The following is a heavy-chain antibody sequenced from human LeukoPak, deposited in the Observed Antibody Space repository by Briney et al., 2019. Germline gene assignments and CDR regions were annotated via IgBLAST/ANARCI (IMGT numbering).Heavy chain of an antibody. CDR2: IKSKTDGGTT. J-gene: IGHJ4*02. D-gene: IGHD3-10*01. CDR1: GFTFSNAW. Sequence: GGSLRLSCAASGFTFSNAWMSWVRQAPGKGLEWVGRIKSKTDGGTTDYAAPVKGRFTISRDDSKNTLYLQMNSLETEDTAVYYCTTSGGRGTYGYYWGQGTLVTVSS. V-gene: IGHV3-15*01. CDR3: TTSGGRGTYGYY.